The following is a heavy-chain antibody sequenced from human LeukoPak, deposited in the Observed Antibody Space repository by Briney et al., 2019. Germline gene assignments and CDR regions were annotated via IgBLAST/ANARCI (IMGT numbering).Heavy chain of an antibody. D-gene: IGHD2-15*01. CDR1: GFTFDDYV. Sequence: GGSLRLSCAASGFTFDDYVMNWVRQAPGKGLEWVSGISWSSGTIGYADSVKGRFTISRDNAKNSLYLQMNSLRAEDTALYYCVKGAAYHLGDAFDIWGQGTMVTVSS. CDR3: VKGAAYHLGDAFDI. CDR2: ISWSSGTI. J-gene: IGHJ3*02. V-gene: IGHV3-9*01.